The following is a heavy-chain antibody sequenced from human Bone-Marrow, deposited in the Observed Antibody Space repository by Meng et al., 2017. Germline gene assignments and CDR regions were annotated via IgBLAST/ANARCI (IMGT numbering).Heavy chain of an antibody. Sequence: ASVKVSCKASGYTFTGYYMHWVRQAPGQGLEWMGWINPNSGGTNYAQKFQGRVTMTRDTSISTAYMELSRLRSDDTAVYYCARLPGYSSSWYPYYFDYWGQGTLVTVSS. CDR3: ARLPGYSSSWYPYYFDY. D-gene: IGHD6-13*01. J-gene: IGHJ4*02. V-gene: IGHV1-2*02. CDR1: GYTFTGYY. CDR2: INPNSGGT.